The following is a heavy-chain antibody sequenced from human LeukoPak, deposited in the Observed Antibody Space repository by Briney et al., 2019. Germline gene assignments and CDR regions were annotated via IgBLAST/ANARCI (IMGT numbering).Heavy chain of an antibody. Sequence: GGSLRLSCAASGFTLSSYVMHWVREAPGKGLEWVAVIWYDGINKYYADSVKGRATISRDNSKNTLHLQMNTLRAEDTAVYYCARGDSSGYSSAAFDIWGQGTMVTASS. CDR2: IWYDGINK. J-gene: IGHJ3*02. V-gene: IGHV3-33*01. D-gene: IGHD3-22*01. CDR3: ARGDSSGYSSAAFDI. CDR1: GFTLSSYV.